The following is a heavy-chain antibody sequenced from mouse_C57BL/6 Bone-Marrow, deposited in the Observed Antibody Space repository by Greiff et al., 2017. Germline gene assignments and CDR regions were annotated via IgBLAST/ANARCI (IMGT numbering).Heavy chain of an antibody. CDR1: GYTFTSYW. V-gene: IGHV1-55*01. D-gene: IGHD2-5*01. CDR3: AKGRSNRHSFDY. Sequence: QVQLQQPGAELVKPGASVKMSCKASGYTFTSYWITWVKQRPGQGLEWIGDIYPGSGSTNYNEKFKSKATLTVDTSSSTAYMQLSSLTSEDSAVYYGAKGRSNRHSFDYWGQGTTLTVSS. J-gene: IGHJ2*01. CDR2: IYPGSGST.